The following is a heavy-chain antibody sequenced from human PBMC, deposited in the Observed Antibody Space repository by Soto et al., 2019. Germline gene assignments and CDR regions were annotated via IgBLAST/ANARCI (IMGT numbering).Heavy chain of an antibody. Sequence: QVQLVQSGAEVKKPGASVKVSCKTSGYSFTKYPIHWVRQGPGQRLEWLGWINPGNGNIKSSQRLQGRVTFARATSACVAYMELISLPSEATGTHYWAGGRLWGPSDVWGQGTTVTVSS. V-gene: IGHV1-3*01. CDR1: GYSFTKYP. CDR3: AGGRLWGPSDV. D-gene: IGHD2-21*01. CDR2: INPGNGNI. J-gene: IGHJ6*02.